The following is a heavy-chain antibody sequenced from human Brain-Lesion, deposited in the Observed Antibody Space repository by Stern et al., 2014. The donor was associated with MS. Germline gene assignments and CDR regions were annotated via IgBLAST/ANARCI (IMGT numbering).Heavy chain of an antibody. V-gene: IGHV4-61*02. J-gene: IGHJ4*02. CDR1: GGSVGSGSYD. D-gene: IGHD5-18*01. CDR3: ARDKEDTNMAFRYFDN. CDR2: IYTTGST. Sequence: QVQLQESGPGLVKPSQTLSLTCTVSGGSVGSGSYDWSWIRQPAGQGLEWIGRIYTTGSTYYNPSLKSRASIPIATSKNHFSLKLTSGTAADTAVYYCARDKEDTNMAFRYFDNWGQGTLVTVSS.